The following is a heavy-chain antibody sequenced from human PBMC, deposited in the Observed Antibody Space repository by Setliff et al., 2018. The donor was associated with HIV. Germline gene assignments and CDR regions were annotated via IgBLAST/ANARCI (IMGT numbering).Heavy chain of an antibody. CDR2: IYVGDTT. J-gene: IGHJ3*02. CDR1: GGSISSSSYY. V-gene: IGHV3-53*05. D-gene: IGHD4-17*01. Sequence: PSETLSLTCTVSGGSISSSSYYWGWIRQPPGKGLEWVSVIYVGDTTYYADSVKGRFTISRDNSKSTVDLQMTSLTAEDTAVYYCVKDGDYRNGDYDAFDIWGQGTMVTVSS. CDR3: VKDGDYRNGDYDAFDI.